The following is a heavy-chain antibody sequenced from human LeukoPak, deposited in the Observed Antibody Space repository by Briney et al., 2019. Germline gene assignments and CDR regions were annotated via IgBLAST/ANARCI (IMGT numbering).Heavy chain of an antibody. Sequence: GRSLRLSCAASEFTFSSYAMHWVRQAPGKGLEWVAVISYDGSNKYYADSVKGRFTISRDNSKNTLYLQMNSLRAEDTAVYYCARDGYCSGGSCYLDYWGQGTLVTVSS. CDR2: ISYDGSNK. CDR1: EFTFSSYA. J-gene: IGHJ4*02. V-gene: IGHV3-30*04. CDR3: ARDGYCSGGSCYLDY. D-gene: IGHD2-15*01.